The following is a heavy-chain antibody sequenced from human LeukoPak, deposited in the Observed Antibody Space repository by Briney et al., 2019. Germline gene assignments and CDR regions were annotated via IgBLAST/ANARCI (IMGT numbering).Heavy chain of an antibody. D-gene: IGHD3-3*01. Sequence: SETLFLTCTVSGGSISSRNYYWGWIRQPPGKGLEWIGSIYDSGSTYYNPSLKSRVTISVDTSKSQLSLKLSSVTATDTAVYYCARSLRVLGVGVGPSDLWGQGTLVTVSS. CDR3: ARSLRVLGVGVGPSDL. CDR1: GGSISSRNYY. V-gene: IGHV4-39*01. CDR2: IYDSGST. J-gene: IGHJ5*02.